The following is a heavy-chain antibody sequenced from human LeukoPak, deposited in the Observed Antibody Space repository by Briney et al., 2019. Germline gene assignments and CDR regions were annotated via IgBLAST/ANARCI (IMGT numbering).Heavy chain of an antibody. CDR2: IYYSRST. CDR3: ARYGSSSWLYYFDY. CDR1: GGSISSGGYY. V-gene: IGHV4-31*03. Sequence: PSQTLSLTCTVSGGSISSGGYYWSWIRQHPGKGLEWIGYIYYSRSTYYNPSLKSRVTISVDTSKNQFSLKLSSVTAADTAVYYCARYGSSSWLYYFDYWGQGTLVTVSS. J-gene: IGHJ4*02. D-gene: IGHD6-13*01.